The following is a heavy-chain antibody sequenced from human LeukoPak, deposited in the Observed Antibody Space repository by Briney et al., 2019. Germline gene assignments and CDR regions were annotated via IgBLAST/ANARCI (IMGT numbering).Heavy chain of an antibody. CDR2: ISAYNGNT. J-gene: IGHJ4*02. Sequence: ASVKVSCEASGYTFTSYAMHWVRQAPGQGLEWMGWISAYNGNTNYAQKLQGRVTMTTDTSTSTAYMELRSLRSDDTAVYYCARGGYCSGGSCYSGTFDYWGQGTLVTVSS. CDR3: ARGGYCSGGSCYSGTFDY. D-gene: IGHD2-15*01. CDR1: GYTFTSYA. V-gene: IGHV1-18*01.